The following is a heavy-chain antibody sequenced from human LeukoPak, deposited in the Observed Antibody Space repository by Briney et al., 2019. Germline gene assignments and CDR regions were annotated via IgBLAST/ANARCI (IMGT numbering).Heavy chain of an antibody. CDR3: ARVSSSWFFFDY. CDR2: IYTSGST. CDR1: GGSISSYY. Sequence: SETLSLTCTVSGGSISSYYWSWIRQPAGKGLEWIGRIYTSGSTNYNPSLKSRVTMSVDTSRNQFSLRLSSVTAADTAVYYCARVSSSWFFFDYSGQGTLVTVSS. J-gene: IGHJ4*02. D-gene: IGHD6-13*01. V-gene: IGHV4-4*07.